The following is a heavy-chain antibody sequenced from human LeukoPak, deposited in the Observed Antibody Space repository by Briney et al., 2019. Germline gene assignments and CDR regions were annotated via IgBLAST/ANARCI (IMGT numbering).Heavy chain of an antibody. D-gene: IGHD6-6*01. CDR3: ATPPPRGSSRYYYMDV. J-gene: IGHJ6*03. CDR2: IYTSGST. V-gene: IGHV4-4*07. CDR1: GGSISSYY. Sequence: SETLSLTCTVSGGSISSYYWSWIRKPAGKGLEWIGRIYTSGSTNYNPSLRSRATMSVDTPKNHSSLKLSSVTAADMAVYYGATPPPRGSSRYYYMDVWGKGTTVTVSS.